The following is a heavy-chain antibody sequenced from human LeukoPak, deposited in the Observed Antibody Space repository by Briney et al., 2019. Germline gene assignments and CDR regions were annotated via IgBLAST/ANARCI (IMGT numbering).Heavy chain of an antibody. D-gene: IGHD2-2*02. CDR3: ARGYSFPYYYMDV. J-gene: IGHJ6*03. V-gene: IGHV4-61*02. CDR1: GGSISSGSYY. CDR2: IYTSGST. Sequence: SETLSLTCTVSGGSISSGSYYWSWIRQPAGKGLEWIGRIYTSGSTNYNPSLKSRVTISVDTSKNQFSLKLTSVTAADTAVYYCARGYSFPYYYMDVWGKGTTVTVSS.